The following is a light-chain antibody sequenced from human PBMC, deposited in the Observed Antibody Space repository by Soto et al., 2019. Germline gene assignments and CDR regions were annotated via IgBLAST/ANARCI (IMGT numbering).Light chain of an antibody. CDR3: QVWDSTGGHPV. CDR2: NDG. J-gene: IGLJ3*02. Sequence: SYELTQPPSVSVAPGQTARITCGGDSIGSKHVHWYPQKPGQAPVLVVNNDGDRPSGFPERFSGSNSGNTATLTIRRVEAGDEADYYCQVWDSTGGHPVFGAGTKVTVL. V-gene: IGLV3-21*02. CDR1: SIGSKH.